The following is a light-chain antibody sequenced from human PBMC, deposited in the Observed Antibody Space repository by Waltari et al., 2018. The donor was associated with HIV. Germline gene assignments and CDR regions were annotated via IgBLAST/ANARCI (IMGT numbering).Light chain of an antibody. CDR3: QQRGNWPPVLT. CDR1: QSAGTY. J-gene: IGKJ4*01. Sequence: EIVLTQSPATLSLSPGERATLSCRASQSAGTYLAWYQQKPGQAPRLLIYDTYNRATGIPARFSGSGSGTDFTLTISSLEPEDSAVYYCQQRGNWPPVLTFGGGTKVDIK. V-gene: IGKV3-11*01. CDR2: DTY.